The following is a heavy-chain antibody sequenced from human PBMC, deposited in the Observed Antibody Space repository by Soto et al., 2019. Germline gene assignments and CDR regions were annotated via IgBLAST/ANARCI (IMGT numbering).Heavy chain of an antibody. CDR3: ARPDTYYDFWSGYYYGMDV. D-gene: IGHD3-3*01. V-gene: IGHV1-69*06. CDR2: IIPIFGTA. Sequence: QVQLVQSGAEVKKPGSSVKVSCKASGGTFSSYAISWVRQAPGQGLEWMGGIIPIFGTANYAQKFQGRVTITADKSTITAYMELSSLRSEDTAVYYCARPDTYYDFWSGYYYGMDVWGQGTTVTVSS. CDR1: GGTFSSYA. J-gene: IGHJ6*02.